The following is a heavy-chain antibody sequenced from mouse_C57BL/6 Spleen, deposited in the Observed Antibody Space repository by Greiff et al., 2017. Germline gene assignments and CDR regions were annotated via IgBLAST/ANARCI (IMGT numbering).Heavy chain of an antibody. CDR2: IHPSDSNT. V-gene: IGHV1-74*01. J-gene: IGHJ2*01. CDR1: GYTFTSYW. D-gene: IGHD2-14*01. CDR3: AILPYGYDSYFDY. Sequence: VKLQQSGAELVKPGASVKVSCKASGYTFTSYWMHWVKQRPGQGLEWIGRIHPSDSNTNYNQKFKGKATLTVDNSSSTAYMQLRSLTSDDSAVYYCAILPYGYDSYFDYWGKGTTLTVAA.